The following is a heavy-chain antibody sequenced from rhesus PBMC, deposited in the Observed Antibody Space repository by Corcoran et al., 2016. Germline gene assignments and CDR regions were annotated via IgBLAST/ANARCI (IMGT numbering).Heavy chain of an antibody. J-gene: IGHJ4*01. D-gene: IGHD4-4*01. CDR2: INGNSGNS. CDR3: ARSGYGSGGVY. V-gene: IGHV4-80*01. CDR1: GASISIYW. Sequence: QVQLQESGPGLVKPSETLSLTCAVSGASISIYWWSWIRQPPGKGLEWIGEINGNSGNSYYNPSLKRRVTMSKDASKNQFSLKLSSVTAADTAVYYCARSGYGSGGVYWGQGVLVTVSS.